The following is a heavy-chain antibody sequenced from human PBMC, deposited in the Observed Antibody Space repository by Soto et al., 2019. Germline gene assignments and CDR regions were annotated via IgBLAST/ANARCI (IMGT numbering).Heavy chain of an antibody. Sequence: LTLSCAAAGFTFIDYYLSWSRQAPGKGLEWVSYISSSGSTIYYADTVKGQFTISRDNAKNSLYLQMNSLRDEETAVYYCASGRNWFDPWGQGTLVTVSS. J-gene: IGHJ5*02. D-gene: IGHD1-26*01. CDR1: GFTFIDYY. V-gene: IGHV3-11*04. CDR3: ASGRNWFDP. CDR2: ISSSGSTI.